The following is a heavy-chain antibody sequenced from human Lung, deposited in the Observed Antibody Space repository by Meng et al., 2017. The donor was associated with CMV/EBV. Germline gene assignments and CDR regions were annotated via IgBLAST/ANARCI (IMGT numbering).Heavy chain of an antibody. Sequence: GSXRLXCTVSGYSISSGYYWGWIRQPPGKGLEWIGSIYHSGSTYYNPSLKSRVTISVDTSKNQFSLKLSSVTAADTAVYYCARVSCSSTSCYDYWGQGTLVTVSS. D-gene: IGHD2-2*01. CDR3: ARVSCSSTSCYDY. V-gene: IGHV4-38-2*02. CDR1: GYSISSGYY. CDR2: IYHSGST. J-gene: IGHJ4*02.